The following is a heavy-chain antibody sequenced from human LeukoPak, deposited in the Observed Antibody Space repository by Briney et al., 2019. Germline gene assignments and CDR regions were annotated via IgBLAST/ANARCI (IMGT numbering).Heavy chain of an antibody. J-gene: IGHJ4*02. Sequence: SETLSLTCTVSGGSVSSGSHYWPWIRQPPGKGLEWIGYIYYSGSTNYHPSLKSRDTISVDTSKSQFSLKLSSVTAADTAVYYCARDTSSWFRFDFWGQGALVSVSS. CDR3: ARDTSSWFRFDF. CDR1: GGSVSSGSHY. CDR2: IYYSGST. V-gene: IGHV4-61*01. D-gene: IGHD6-13*01.